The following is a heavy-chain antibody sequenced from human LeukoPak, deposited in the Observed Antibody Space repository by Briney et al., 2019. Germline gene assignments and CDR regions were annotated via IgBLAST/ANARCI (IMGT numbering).Heavy chain of an antibody. D-gene: IGHD2-2*02. Sequence: SVKVSCKASGGTFSSYAISWVRQAPGQGLEWMGGIIPIFGTANYAQKFQGRVTITADESTSTAYMELSSLRSEDTAVYYCARYCSSASCYTYYYYGMDVWGQGTTVTVSS. V-gene: IGHV1-69*13. CDR2: IIPIFGTA. CDR1: GGTFSSYA. J-gene: IGHJ6*02. CDR3: ARYCSSASCYTYYYYGMDV.